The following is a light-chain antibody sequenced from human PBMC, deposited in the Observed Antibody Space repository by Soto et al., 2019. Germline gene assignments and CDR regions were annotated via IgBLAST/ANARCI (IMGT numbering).Light chain of an antibody. CDR1: QSVHTF. CDR3: HQRSNWPPDT. CDR2: GAS. Sequence: ILSTQSPDTLSLPPGPGASLSCTASQSVHTFLAWYQQKPGQAPRLLIYGASTRATGVPATFSGSGSGTDFTLTISSLEPEDFAVYYCHQRSNWPPDTFGQGTRVEI. J-gene: IGKJ5*01. V-gene: IGKV3-11*01.